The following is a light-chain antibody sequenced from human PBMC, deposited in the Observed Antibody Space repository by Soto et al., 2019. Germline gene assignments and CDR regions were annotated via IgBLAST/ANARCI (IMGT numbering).Light chain of an antibody. Sequence: DIVMTQSPLSLPVTPGEPASISCRSSQSLLHSNGNHYLDWYLQKPGQSPQLLIYLGSNRASGVPDRFSGSGSGTDFTLKISRVEAEDAGVYYCMQALQTPKTFGQGTKVEIK. CDR1: QSLLHSNGNHY. V-gene: IGKV2-28*01. CDR3: MQALQTPKT. CDR2: LGS. J-gene: IGKJ1*01.